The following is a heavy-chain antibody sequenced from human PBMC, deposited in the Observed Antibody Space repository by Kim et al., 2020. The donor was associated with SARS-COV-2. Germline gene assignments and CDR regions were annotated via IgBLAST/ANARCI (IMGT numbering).Heavy chain of an antibody. CDR1: GFTFSDSA. CDR3: TRVPPYSISWWDAFDI. D-gene: IGHD6-13*01. Sequence: GGSLRLSCAASGFTFSDSAMYWVRQASGKGLEWVGRISSKANSYATAYDVSVKGRFIISRDDSKNTAYLQMNSLKTEDTAIYYCTRVPPYSISWWDAFDIWGQGTMGTVSS. J-gene: IGHJ3*02. CDR2: ISSKANSYAT. V-gene: IGHV3-73*01.